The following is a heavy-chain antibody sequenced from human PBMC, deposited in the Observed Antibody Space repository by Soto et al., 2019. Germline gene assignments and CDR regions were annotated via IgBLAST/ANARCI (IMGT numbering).Heavy chain of an antibody. D-gene: IGHD3-22*01. Sequence: EVHLVESGGGLVQPGGSLRVSCAASGFTFSNYAMNWVRQAPGKGLEWVSYISIGSGSIFYADAVKGRFTISRDDAKNSLHLQMNTLRDEDTAVYYCVRDDRWALDFWCQGTMVTVSS. CDR1: GFTFSNYA. J-gene: IGHJ3*01. V-gene: IGHV3-48*02. CDR3: VRDDRWALDF. CDR2: ISIGSGSI.